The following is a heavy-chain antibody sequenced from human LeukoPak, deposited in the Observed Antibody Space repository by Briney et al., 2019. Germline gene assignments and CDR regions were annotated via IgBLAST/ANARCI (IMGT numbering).Heavy chain of an antibody. D-gene: IGHD6-13*01. CDR1: GFTFSSYW. CDR2: IKQDGSEK. J-gene: IGHJ4*02. V-gene: IGHV3-7*01. Sequence: PGGSLRLSCAASGFTFSSYWMSWVRQAPGKGLEWVANIKQDGSEKYYVDSAKGRFTISRDNAKNSLYLQMNSLRAGDTAVYYCASTRSSSWYFDYWGQGTLVTVSS. CDR3: ASTRSSSWYFDY.